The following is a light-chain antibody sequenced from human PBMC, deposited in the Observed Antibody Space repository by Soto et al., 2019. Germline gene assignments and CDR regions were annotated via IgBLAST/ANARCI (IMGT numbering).Light chain of an antibody. J-gene: IGKJ1*01. CDR2: GAS. CDR1: QRISSN. Sequence: EIVMRQSPATVAVSPGERATLSCRASQRISSNLAWYQHKPGQAPRLLMYGASTRATGIAARFSGSGSGTEFTLTISSLQSEYFAVYYCQQYNDWPRTFGPGTKV. CDR3: QQYNDWPRT. V-gene: IGKV3-15*01.